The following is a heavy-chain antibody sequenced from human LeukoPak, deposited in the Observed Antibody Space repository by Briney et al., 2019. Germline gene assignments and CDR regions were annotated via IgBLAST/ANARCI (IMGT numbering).Heavy chain of an antibody. Sequence: GGSLRLSCAASGFSFSTSSMNWVRQAPGKGLEWISYISSSSSAIYYADSVKGRFAISRDNAKNSLYLQMNSLRAEDTALYYCARDRYYYGSGSHYYMDVWGKRTTVTVSS. J-gene: IGHJ6*03. CDR3: ARDRYYYGSGSHYYMDV. CDR1: GFSFSTSS. D-gene: IGHD3-10*01. V-gene: IGHV3-48*01. CDR2: ISSSSSAI.